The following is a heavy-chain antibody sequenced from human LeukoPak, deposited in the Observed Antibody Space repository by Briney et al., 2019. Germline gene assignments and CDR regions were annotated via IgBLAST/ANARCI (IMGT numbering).Heavy chain of an antibody. CDR3: ARERWTLGSYDVSDI. D-gene: IGHD1-26*01. CDR2: INWNGVST. CDR1: GFTFSSYA. J-gene: IGHJ3*02. Sequence: GGSLRLSCAASGFTFSSYAMSWVRQAPGKGLEWVSGINWNGVSTGYVDSVKGRFTISRDNAKNSLYLQMNSLRAEDTALYYCARERWTLGSYDVSDIWGQGTMVTVSS. V-gene: IGHV3-20*04.